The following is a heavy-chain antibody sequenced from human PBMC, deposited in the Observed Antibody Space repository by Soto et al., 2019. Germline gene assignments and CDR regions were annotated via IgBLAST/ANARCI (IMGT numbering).Heavy chain of an antibody. CDR2: ISAHNGNT. J-gene: IGHJ4*02. Sequence: QVHLVQSGAEVKKPGASVKVSCKASGYTFTSYGITWVRQAPGQGLEWMGWISAHNGNTDYAQKLQGRVIVTRDTSTTTAYMELRSLISDDTAVYYCARGRYGDYWGQGAGVTVSS. CDR3: ARGRYGDY. D-gene: IGHD1-1*01. CDR1: GYTFTSYG. V-gene: IGHV1-18*01.